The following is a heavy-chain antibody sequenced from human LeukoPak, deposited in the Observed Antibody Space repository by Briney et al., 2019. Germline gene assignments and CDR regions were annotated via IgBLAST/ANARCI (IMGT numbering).Heavy chain of an antibody. J-gene: IGHJ6*03. CDR3: ATAPYSSGGSTNYYYYYYMDV. Sequence: SVKVSCKASGGTFSSYAISWVRLAPGQGLEWMGGIIPIFGTANYAQKFQGRVTITADESTSTAYMELSSLRSEDTAVYYCATAPYSSGGSTNYYYYYYMDVWGKGTTVTVAS. CDR1: GGTFSSYA. CDR2: IIPIFGTA. D-gene: IGHD6-19*01. V-gene: IGHV1-69*13.